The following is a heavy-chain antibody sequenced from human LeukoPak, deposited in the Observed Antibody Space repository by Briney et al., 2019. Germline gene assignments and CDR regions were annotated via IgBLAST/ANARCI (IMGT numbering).Heavy chain of an antibody. CDR3: AKDMGRWLQFAYYYGMDV. V-gene: IGHV3-9*01. J-gene: IGHJ6*02. D-gene: IGHD5-24*01. CDR2: ISWNSGSI. Sequence: GGSLRLSCAASGFTFDDYAMHWVRQAPGKGLEWVSGISWNSGSIGYADSVEGRFTISRDNAKNSLYLQMNSLRAEDTALYYCAKDMGRWLQFAYYYGMDVWGQGTTVTVSS. CDR1: GFTFDDYA.